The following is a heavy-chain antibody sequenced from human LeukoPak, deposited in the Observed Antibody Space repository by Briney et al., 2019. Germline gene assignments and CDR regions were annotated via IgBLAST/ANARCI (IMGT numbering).Heavy chain of an antibody. Sequence: GGSLQISCKGSGYIFTSYWIGWVRQLPGKGVEWMGIIYPGDSDTRYSPSFQGQVTISADKSITTAYLQWSSLKASDTAMYYCARHRIVGATSELDYWGQGTLVTVSS. CDR3: ARHRIVGATSELDY. CDR1: GYIFTSYW. CDR2: IYPGDSDT. V-gene: IGHV5-51*01. D-gene: IGHD1-26*01. J-gene: IGHJ4*02.